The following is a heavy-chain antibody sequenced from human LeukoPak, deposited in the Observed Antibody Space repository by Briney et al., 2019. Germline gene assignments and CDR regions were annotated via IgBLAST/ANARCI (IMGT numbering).Heavy chain of an antibody. Sequence: GGSLSLSCAASGFTVSSNYMSWVRQAPGKGLEWVSAISGSGGSTYYADSVKGRFTISRDNSKNTLYLQMNSLRAEDTAVYYCANRGFDYWGQGTLVTVSS. CDR3: ANRGFDY. D-gene: IGHD3-10*01. J-gene: IGHJ4*02. CDR2: ISGSGGST. V-gene: IGHV3-23*01. CDR1: GFTVSSNY.